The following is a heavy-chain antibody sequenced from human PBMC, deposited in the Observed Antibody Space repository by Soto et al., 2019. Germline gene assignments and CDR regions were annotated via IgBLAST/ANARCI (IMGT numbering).Heavy chain of an antibody. J-gene: IGHJ5*02. V-gene: IGHV4-4*07. D-gene: IGHD6-19*01. CDR3: AREKAVAFKGWLDP. CDR2: VHTSGST. Sequence: PSETLSLTCTVSGDSISIYFWSLIRQPAGKGLEWIGRVHTSGSTTYNPSLKSRVTMSVDTSKSQFSLKLTSVTAADTAVYYCAREKAVAFKGWLDPWGQGHLFTVSS. CDR1: GDSISIYF.